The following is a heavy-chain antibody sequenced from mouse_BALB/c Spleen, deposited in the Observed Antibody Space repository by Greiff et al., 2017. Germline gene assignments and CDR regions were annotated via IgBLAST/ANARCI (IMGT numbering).Heavy chain of an antibody. CDR1: GFTFSSFG. CDR2: ISSGSSTI. J-gene: IGHJ3*01. CDR3: ARSGGYSLSWLAY. Sequence: EVQGVESGGGLVQPGGSRKLSCAASGFTFSSFGMHWVRQAPEKGLEWVAYISSGSSTIYYADTVKGRFTISRDNPKNTLFLQMTSLRSEDTAMYYCARSGGYSLSWLAYWGQGTLVTVSA. V-gene: IGHV5-17*02. D-gene: IGHD2-3*01.